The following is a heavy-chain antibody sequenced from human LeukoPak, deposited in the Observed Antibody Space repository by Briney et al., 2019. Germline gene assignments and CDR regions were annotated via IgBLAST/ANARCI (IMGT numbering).Heavy chain of an antibody. Sequence: SQTLSLTCTVSGGSISSGSYYWSWIRQPAGKGLEWIGRIYTSGSTNYNPSLKSRVTISVDTSKNQFSLKLSSVTAADTAVYYCARDTGEFPYDIVLITDWGQGTLVTVS. J-gene: IGHJ4*02. CDR2: IYTSGST. CDR3: ARDTGEFPYDIVLITD. D-gene: IGHD2-8*01. V-gene: IGHV4-61*02. CDR1: GGSISSGSYY.